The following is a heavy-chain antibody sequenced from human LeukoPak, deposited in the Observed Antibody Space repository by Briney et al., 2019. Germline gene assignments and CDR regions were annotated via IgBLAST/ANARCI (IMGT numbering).Heavy chain of an antibody. V-gene: IGHV4-34*01. CDR3: ARDVYDFWSGYITPPAGPYNWFDP. CDR1: GGSFSGYY. Sequence: SETLSLTCAVYGGSFSGYYWSWIRQPPGKGLEWIGEINHSGSTNYNPSLKSRVTISVDTSKNQFSLKLSSVTAADTAVYYCARDVYDFWSGYITPPAGPYNWFDPWGQGTLVTVSS. J-gene: IGHJ5*02. CDR2: INHSGST. D-gene: IGHD3-3*01.